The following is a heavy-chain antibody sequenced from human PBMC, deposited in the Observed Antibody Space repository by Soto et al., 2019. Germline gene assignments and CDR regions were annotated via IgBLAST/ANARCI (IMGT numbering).Heavy chain of an antibody. Sequence: EVQLLESGGGLVQPGGFLRLSCAASGFTFSSYAMSWVRQAPGKGLEWVSVISGSGGSTYYADSVKGRFTISRDNSKTTLYLQMNSLRAEDTAVYYCAKRTVGWYFDLWGRGTLVTVSS. CDR1: GFTFSSYA. CDR3: AKRTVGWYFDL. V-gene: IGHV3-23*01. J-gene: IGHJ2*01. CDR2: ISGSGGST. D-gene: IGHD4-17*01.